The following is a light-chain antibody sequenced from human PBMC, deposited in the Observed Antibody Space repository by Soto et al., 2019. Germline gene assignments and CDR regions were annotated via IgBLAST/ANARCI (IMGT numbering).Light chain of an antibody. Sequence: EIVLTQSQGTLSLSPGERATLSCRASQSVSSYLAWYQQKPGQAPRLLIYDASSRATGIPDRFSGSGSGTDFTLTISRLEPEDFAVYYCQQDGSSETFGQGTKVDIK. CDR2: DAS. CDR3: QQDGSSET. J-gene: IGKJ1*01. V-gene: IGKV3-20*01. CDR1: QSVSSY.